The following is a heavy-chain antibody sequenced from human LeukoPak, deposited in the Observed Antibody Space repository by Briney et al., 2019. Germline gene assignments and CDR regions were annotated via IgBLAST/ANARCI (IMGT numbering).Heavy chain of an antibody. CDR1: GGSMSSYY. CDR3: ARESSFLNGGDYFDY. CDR2: IYTSGTT. V-gene: IGHV4-4*09. J-gene: IGHJ4*02. Sequence: SETLSLTCTVSGGSMSSYYWSWIRQPPGKGLEWVGHIYTSGTTGYNSALKSRLTISIDTSRNQFYLTLRSVTAADTAVYYCARESSFLNGGDYFDYWGQGTLVTVSS. D-gene: IGHD2/OR15-2a*01.